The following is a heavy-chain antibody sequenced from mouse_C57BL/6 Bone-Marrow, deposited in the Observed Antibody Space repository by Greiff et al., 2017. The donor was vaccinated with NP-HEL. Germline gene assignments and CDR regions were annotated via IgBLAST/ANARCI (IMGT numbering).Heavy chain of an antibody. V-gene: IGHV10-3*01. Sequence: EVKLVESGGGLVQPKGSLKLSCAASGFTFNTYAMHWVRQAPGKGLAWVARIRSKSSNYATYYADSVKDRFTISRDDSQSMLYLQMNNLKTEDTAMYYCVRGEDYYDYVYWYFDVWGTGTTVTVSS. D-gene: IGHD2-4*01. CDR3: VRGEDYYDYVYWYFDV. CDR1: GFTFNTYA. J-gene: IGHJ1*03. CDR2: IRSKSSNYAT.